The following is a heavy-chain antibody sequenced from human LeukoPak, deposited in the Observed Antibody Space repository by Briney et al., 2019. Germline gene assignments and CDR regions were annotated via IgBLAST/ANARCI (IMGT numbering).Heavy chain of an antibody. V-gene: IGHV3-48*01. CDR1: GFTFSSYS. J-gene: IGHJ4*02. Sequence: PGGSLRLSCAASGFTFSSYSMNWVRQAPGKGLEWVSYISSSSSTIYYADSVKGRFTISRDNAKNSLYLQMNSLRAEDTAVYYCARDWAYYDFWSRYALGYWGQGTLVTVSS. D-gene: IGHD3-3*01. CDR3: ARDWAYYDFWSRYALGY. CDR2: ISSSSSTI.